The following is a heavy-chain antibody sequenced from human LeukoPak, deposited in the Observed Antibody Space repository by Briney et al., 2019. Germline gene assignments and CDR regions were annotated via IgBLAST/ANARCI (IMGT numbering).Heavy chain of an antibody. CDR2: ISYDGTNK. D-gene: IGHD3-3*01. Sequence: GGSLRLSCAASGFTFRRYAMHWARQTPGKGLEWVAIISYDGTNKYYADSVKGRFTISRDNSKNTLYLQMKSLRGDDTGVYYCARERLGDDIYFDLWGRGTLVTVSS. CDR1: GFTFRRYA. V-gene: IGHV3-30*04. J-gene: IGHJ2*01. CDR3: ARERLGDDIYFDL.